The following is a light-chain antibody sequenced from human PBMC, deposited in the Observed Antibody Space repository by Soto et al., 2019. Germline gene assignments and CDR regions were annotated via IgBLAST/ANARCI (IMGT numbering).Light chain of an antibody. Sequence: QSALTQPASVSGSPGQSITISCTGTSSDVGGYDYVSWYQHHPGKAPKFMIYEVTNRPSGVSHRFSGSKSGNTASLTISGLQPEDTALYYCCSYTRSGTLSFGGGTKLTVL. CDR2: EVT. CDR1: SSDVGGYDY. V-gene: IGLV2-14*01. CDR3: CSYTRSGTLS. J-gene: IGLJ2*01.